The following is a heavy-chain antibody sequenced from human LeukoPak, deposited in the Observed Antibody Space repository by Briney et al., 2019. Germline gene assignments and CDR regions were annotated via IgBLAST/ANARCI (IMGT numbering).Heavy chain of an antibody. CDR1: GGSISSYY. CDR3: ARIGLVWYNWFDP. J-gene: IGHJ5*02. CDR2: IYYSGST. Sequence: SETLSLTCTVSGGSISSYYWSWIRQPPGKGLEWIGYIYYSGSTNYNPSLKSRVTISVDTSKNQFSLKLSSVTAADTAVYYCARIGLVWYNWFDPWGQGTLVTVSS. D-gene: IGHD3-16*01. V-gene: IGHV4-59*01.